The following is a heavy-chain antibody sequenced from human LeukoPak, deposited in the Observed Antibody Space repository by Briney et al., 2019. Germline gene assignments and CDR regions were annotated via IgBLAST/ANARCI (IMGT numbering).Heavy chain of an antibody. Sequence: GGSLRLSCAASGFTVDSNYLSWVRQVPGKGLEWVGQTVSEIDGGTTDYAAPVKGRFTISRDDSKSTLYLQMNSLKIEDTAVYYCTTDEDWNYARKDVWGQGATVIVSS. J-gene: IGHJ6*02. CDR1: GFTVDSNY. CDR3: TTDEDWNYARKDV. V-gene: IGHV3-15*04. D-gene: IGHD1-7*01. CDR2: TVSEIDGGTT.